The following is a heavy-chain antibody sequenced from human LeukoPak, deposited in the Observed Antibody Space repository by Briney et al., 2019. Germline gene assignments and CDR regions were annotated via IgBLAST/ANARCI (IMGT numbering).Heavy chain of an antibody. J-gene: IGHJ5*02. V-gene: IGHV3-48*04. Sequence: GGSLRLSCAASGFTFSSYAMSWVRQAPGKGLEWVSYISSSGSTIYYADSVKGRFTISRDNAKNSLYLQMNSLRAEDTAVYYCARDLRYSSSSLQFDPWGQGTLVTVSS. CDR1: GFTFSSYA. D-gene: IGHD6-6*01. CDR3: ARDLRYSSSSLQFDP. CDR2: ISSSGSTI.